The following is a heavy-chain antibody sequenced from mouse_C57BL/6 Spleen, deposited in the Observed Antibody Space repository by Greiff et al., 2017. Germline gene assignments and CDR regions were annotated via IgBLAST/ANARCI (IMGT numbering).Heavy chain of an antibody. D-gene: IGHD1-1*01. Sequence: QVQLQQSGPGLVQPSQSLSITCTVSGFSLTSYGVHWVRQSPGKGLEWLGVIWRGGSTDYNAAFMSRLSITKDNSKSQVFYKMNSLQAADTAIYYCAKNHYYGSSLWYFDVWGTGTTVTVSS. CDR2: IWRGGST. CDR3: AKNHYYGSSLWYFDV. J-gene: IGHJ1*03. CDR1: GFSLTSYG. V-gene: IGHV2-5*01.